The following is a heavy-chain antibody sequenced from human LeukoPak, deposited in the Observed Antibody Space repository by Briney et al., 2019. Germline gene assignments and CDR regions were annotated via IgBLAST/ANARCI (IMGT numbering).Heavy chain of an antibody. CDR3: AREGTTGWAF. D-gene: IGHD1-1*01. V-gene: IGHV4-59*01. CDR1: GGSITNYY. J-gene: IGHJ4*02. CDR2: IYSSGST. Sequence: SETLSLTCTVSGGSITNYYWSWIRQPPGKGLEWIGYIYSSGSTKYNPSLKSRVTMSVDTSKNQFSLKLSSVTAADTAVYFCAREGTTGWAFWGQGTLVTVSS.